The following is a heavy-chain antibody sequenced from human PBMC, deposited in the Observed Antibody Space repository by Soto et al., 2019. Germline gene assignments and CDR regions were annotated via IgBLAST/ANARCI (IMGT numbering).Heavy chain of an antibody. CDR3: ARSQNYYDSSGYFDY. J-gene: IGHJ4*02. CDR2: ISSSSSYT. CDR1: GFTFSDYY. Sequence: QVQLVESGGGLVKPGGSLRLSCAASGFTFSDYYMSWIRQAPGKGLEWVSYISSSSSYTNYADSVKGRFTISRDNAKNSLYLQMNSLRAEDTAVYYCARSQNYYDSSGYFDYWGQGTLVTVSS. D-gene: IGHD3-22*01. V-gene: IGHV3-11*05.